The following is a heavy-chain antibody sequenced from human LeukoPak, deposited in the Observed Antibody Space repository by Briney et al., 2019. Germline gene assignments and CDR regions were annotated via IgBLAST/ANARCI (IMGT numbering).Heavy chain of an antibody. CDR2: ISSSSSYI. D-gene: IGHD3-10*01. J-gene: IGHJ3*02. V-gene: IGHV3-21*01. CDR1: GFTFNKSW. Sequence: GSLRLSCAASGFTFNKSWMSWVRQAPGKGLEWVSSISSSSSYIYYADSVKGRFTISRDNAKNSLYLQMNSLRAEDTAVYYCAREKGIGGAFDIWGQGTMVTVSS. CDR3: AREKGIGGAFDI.